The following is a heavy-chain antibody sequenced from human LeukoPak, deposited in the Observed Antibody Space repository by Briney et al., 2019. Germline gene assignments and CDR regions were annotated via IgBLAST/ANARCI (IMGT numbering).Heavy chain of an antibody. Sequence: GGSLRLSCAASGFTFSSYGMSWVRQAPGKGLEWVSGISWNSGSIGYADSVKGRFTISRDNAKNSLYLQMNSLRAEDMALYYCAKDKYDILTGYYDYWGQGTLVTVSS. J-gene: IGHJ4*02. D-gene: IGHD3-9*01. V-gene: IGHV3-9*03. CDR1: GFTFSSYG. CDR3: AKDKYDILTGYYDY. CDR2: ISWNSGSI.